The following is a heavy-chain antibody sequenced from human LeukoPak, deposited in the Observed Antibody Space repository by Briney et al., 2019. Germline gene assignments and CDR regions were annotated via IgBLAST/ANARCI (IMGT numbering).Heavy chain of an antibody. Sequence: SETLSLTCTVSVGSISTFYWSWIRQPPWKGLEWIGYIYYSGSTNYNPSLKSRLTISVDTSKNQFSLKLSSVTAADTAVYYCARDRDIGTYYYYYGMDVWGQGTTVTVSS. D-gene: IGHD1-26*01. V-gene: IGHV4-59*01. CDR3: ARDRDIGTYYYYYGMDV. CDR2: IYYSGST. J-gene: IGHJ6*02. CDR1: VGSISTFY.